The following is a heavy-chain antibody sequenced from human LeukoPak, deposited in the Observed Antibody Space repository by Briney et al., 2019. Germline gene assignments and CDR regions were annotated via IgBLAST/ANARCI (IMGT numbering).Heavy chain of an antibody. CDR2: INPSGGST. V-gene: IGHV1-46*01. Sequence: ASVKVSCKASGGTFSSYAISWVRQAPGQGLEWMGIINPSGGSTSYAQKFQGRVTMTRDTSTSTVYMELSSLRSEDTAVYYCARDRTSMGAFDIWGQGTMVTVSS. CDR1: GGTFSSYA. CDR3: ARDRTSMGAFDI. J-gene: IGHJ3*02.